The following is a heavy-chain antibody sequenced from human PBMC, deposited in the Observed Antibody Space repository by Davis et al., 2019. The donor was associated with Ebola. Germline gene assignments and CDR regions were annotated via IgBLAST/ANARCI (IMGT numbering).Heavy chain of an antibody. CDR3: AREVGYSGYDSRDY. D-gene: IGHD5-12*01. CDR2: INPNSGGT. J-gene: IGHJ4*02. Sequence: ASVKVSCKASGYTFTSYYMRWVRQAPGQGLEWMGRINPNSGGTNYAQKFQGRVTMTRDTSISTAYMELSRLRSDDTAVYYCAREVGYSGYDSRDYWGQGTLVTVSS. CDR1: GYTFTSYY. V-gene: IGHV1-2*06.